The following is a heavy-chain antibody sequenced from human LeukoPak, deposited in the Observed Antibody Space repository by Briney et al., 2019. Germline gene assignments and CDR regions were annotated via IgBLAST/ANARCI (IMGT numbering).Heavy chain of an antibody. CDR2: ISGAGGST. V-gene: IGHV3-23*01. D-gene: IGHD2-2*01. CDR1: GFTFTNYA. J-gene: IGHJ4*02. CDR3: AKVRRGYCSSTSCYDFDY. Sequence: GGSLRLSCAASGFTFTNYAMSWVRQAPGKGLEWVSSISGAGGSTYYADSVKGRFTISRDNSKNTLYLQMNSLRAEDTAVYYCAKVRRGYCSSTSCYDFDYWGQGTLVTVSS.